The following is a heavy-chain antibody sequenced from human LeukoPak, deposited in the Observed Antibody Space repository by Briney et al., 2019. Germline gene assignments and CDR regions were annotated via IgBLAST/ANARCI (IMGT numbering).Heavy chain of an antibody. CDR1: GGSISGTSCY. CDR2: FCYNGNT. CDR3: ARRSSTSSWANVHWFDP. D-gene: IGHD2-2*01. J-gene: IGHJ5*02. V-gene: IGHV4-39*01. Sequence: SETLSLTCAVSGGSISGTSCYWGWIRQPPGKGLEWIGSFCYNGNTYYNPSLKSRVTISVDTSKNQFSLKLSSVTAADTAAYYCARRSSTSSWANVHWFDPWGQGTLVTVSS.